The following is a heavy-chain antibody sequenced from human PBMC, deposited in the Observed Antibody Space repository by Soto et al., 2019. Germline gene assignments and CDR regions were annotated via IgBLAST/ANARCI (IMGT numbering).Heavy chain of an antibody. CDR2: ITNDGSIR. CDR3: ATVVRADNMSSNFYHYSGMDV. J-gene: IGHJ6*02. Sequence: QVQMVESGGGVVLPGRSLRLSCAASGFSFSTYGMHWVRQAPGKGLEWMAVITNDGSIRYYADSVKGRFTISRDKSKDTLFLQMNCLRVEDTDVYYCATVVRADNMSSNFYHYSGMDVWGQGTTVTVSS. CDR1: GFSFSTYG. D-gene: IGHD6-6*01. V-gene: IGHV3-30*03.